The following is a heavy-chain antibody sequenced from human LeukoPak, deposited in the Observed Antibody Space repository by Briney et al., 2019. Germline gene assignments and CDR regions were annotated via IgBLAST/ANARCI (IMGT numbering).Heavy chain of an antibody. D-gene: IGHD3-10*01. CDR3: ARGTKKFGYFDY. CDR1: GGSISSYY. V-gene: IGHV4-59*01. J-gene: IGHJ4*02. Sequence: SETLSLTCTVSGGSISSYYWSWIRQPPGKGLEWIGYIYYSGSTNYNPSLKSRVTISVDTSNNQFSLKLSSVTAADTAVYYCARGTKKFGYFDYWGQGTLVTVSS. CDR2: IYYSGST.